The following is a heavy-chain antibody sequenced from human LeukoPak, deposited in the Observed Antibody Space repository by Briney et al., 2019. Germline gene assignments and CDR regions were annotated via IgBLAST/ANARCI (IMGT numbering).Heavy chain of an antibody. Sequence: GGSLRLSCAASGFTFSNYRMNWVRQAPGKGLEWVSYISGSGSTIYYADSVKGRFTISRDNAKNSLYLQMNSLRADDTAVYDCASYYYDGSGVYYFDYWGQGTLVTVSS. V-gene: IGHV3-48*01. CDR2: ISGSGSTI. CDR3: ASYYYDGSGVYYFDY. CDR1: GFTFSNYR. J-gene: IGHJ4*02. D-gene: IGHD3-22*01.